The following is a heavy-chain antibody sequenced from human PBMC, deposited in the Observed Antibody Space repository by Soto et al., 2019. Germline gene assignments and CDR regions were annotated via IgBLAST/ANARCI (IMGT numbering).Heavy chain of an antibody. CDR1: GYTFTSYD. CDR2: MNPNSGNT. D-gene: IGHD3-16*02. Sequence: QVQLVQSGAEVKKPGASVKVSCKASGYTFTSYDINWVRQATGQGLEWMGWMNPNSGNTDFAQKFQGRVTMTRNPSISTAYRELGSLRSEGTAVHYCARPRDYIWGGYRTIQSYCRDVLGQGTTVTVSS. V-gene: IGHV1-8*01. CDR3: ARPRDYIWGGYRTIQSYCRDV. J-gene: IGHJ6*02.